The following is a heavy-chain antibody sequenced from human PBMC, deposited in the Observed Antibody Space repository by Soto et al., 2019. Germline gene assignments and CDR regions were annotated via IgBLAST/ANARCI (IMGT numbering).Heavy chain of an antibody. D-gene: IGHD5-12*01. V-gene: IGHV3-48*02. CDR3: ACEYGATALEYFQH. CDR2: ISSSSSTI. CDR1: GFTFSSYS. Sequence: PGGYPRLSCAASGFTFSSYSMNWVRQAPGKGLEWVSYISSSSSTIYYADSVKGRFTISRDNAKNSLYLQMNSLRDEDTAVYYCACEYGATALEYFQHWGQGTLVTVSS. J-gene: IGHJ1*01.